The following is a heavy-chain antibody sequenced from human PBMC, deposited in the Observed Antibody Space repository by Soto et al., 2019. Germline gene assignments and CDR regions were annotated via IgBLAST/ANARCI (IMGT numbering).Heavy chain of an antibody. J-gene: IGHJ6*03. CDR1: GYTFTSYD. V-gene: IGHV1-8*01. CDR2: MNPNSGNT. CDR3: ARGRGYCTNGVCPRFAWFRYYYYMDV. D-gene: IGHD2-8*01. Sequence: ASVKVSCTASGYTFTSYDINWVRQATGQGLEWMGWMNPNSGNTGYAQKFQGRVTMTRNTSISTAYMELSSLRSEDTAVYYCARGRGYCTNGVCPRFAWFRYYYYMDVWGKGTTVTVSS.